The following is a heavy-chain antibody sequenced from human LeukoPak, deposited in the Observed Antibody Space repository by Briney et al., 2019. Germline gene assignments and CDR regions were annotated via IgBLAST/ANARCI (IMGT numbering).Heavy chain of an antibody. D-gene: IGHD1-26*01. Sequence: GGSLRLSCAASGFTFSSYWMSWVRQAPGKGLEWVANIKQDGNEKYYVDSVKGRFTISRDNAKNSLYLQMNSLRAEDTAVYYCARVKGDSGSYYPFYYYYYGMDVWGQGTTVTVSS. CDR3: ARVKGDSGSYYPFYYYYYGMDV. V-gene: IGHV3-7*01. CDR2: IKQDGNEK. CDR1: GFTFSSYW. J-gene: IGHJ6*02.